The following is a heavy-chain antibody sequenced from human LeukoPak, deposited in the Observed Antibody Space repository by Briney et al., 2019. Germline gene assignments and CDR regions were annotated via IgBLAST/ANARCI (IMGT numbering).Heavy chain of an antibody. CDR3: AKDNTMVRGAPTFDY. J-gene: IGHJ4*02. CDR1: GYTFTSNG. D-gene: IGHD3-10*01. Sequence: GASVKVSCKASGYTFTSNGISWVRQAPGQGLEWMGWISAYNGNTNYEQKLQGRVTMTTDTSTSTAYMELRSLRSDDTAVYYCAKDNTMVRGAPTFDYWGQGTLVTVSS. V-gene: IGHV1-18*01. CDR2: ISAYNGNT.